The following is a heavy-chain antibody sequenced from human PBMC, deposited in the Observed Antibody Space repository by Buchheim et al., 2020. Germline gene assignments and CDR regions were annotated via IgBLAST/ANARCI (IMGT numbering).Heavy chain of an antibody. CDR3: ATDFIAAAKNVDY. CDR2: IKQDGSEK. CDR1: GFSFSSYW. V-gene: IGHV3-7*01. D-gene: IGHD6-13*01. J-gene: IGHJ4*02. Sequence: EVQLVESGGGLVQPGGSLRLSCAASGFSFSSYWMSWVRQAPGKGLEWVANIKQDGSEKYYVDSVKGRFTISRDNAKHSLYLQMNSLRAEDTAVYYCATDFIAAAKNVDYWGQGTL.